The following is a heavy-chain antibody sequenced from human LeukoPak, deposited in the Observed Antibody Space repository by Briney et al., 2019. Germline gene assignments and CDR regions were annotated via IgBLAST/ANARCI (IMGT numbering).Heavy chain of an antibody. CDR2: LSAHNGNA. V-gene: IGHV1-18*01. J-gene: IGHJ4*02. CDR3: ARDQGRYYDLRGRGVY. D-gene: IGHD3-10*02. Sequence: ASVKVSCKTSGYTFTSYGINWVRQAPGQGLEWMGRLSAHNGNANYAQKFQGRVTMTTDTLATTAYMELRSLRSDDTAVYYCARDQGRYYDLRGRGVYWGRGPLVTVSS. CDR1: GYTFTSYG.